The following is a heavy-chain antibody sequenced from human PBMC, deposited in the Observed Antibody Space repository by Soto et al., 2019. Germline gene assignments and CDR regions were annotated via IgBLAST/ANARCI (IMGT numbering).Heavy chain of an antibody. CDR3: ARATSGWYKDAFDI. D-gene: IGHD6-19*01. CDR1: GFTFSSYA. J-gene: IGHJ3*02. V-gene: IGHV3-30-3*01. Sequence: QVQLVESGGGVVQPGRSLRLSCEDSGFTFSSYAMHWVRQAPGKGLEWVAVISYDGSNKYHADSVKGRFTISRDNSKNTLYLQMNSLGAEDTAVYYCARATSGWYKDAFDIWGQGTMVTVSS. CDR2: ISYDGSNK.